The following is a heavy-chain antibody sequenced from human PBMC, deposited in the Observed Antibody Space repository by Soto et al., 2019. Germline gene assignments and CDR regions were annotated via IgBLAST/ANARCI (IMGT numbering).Heavy chain of an antibody. CDR2: IYYSGST. CDR1: GGSISSSSYY. D-gene: IGHD3-3*01. CDR3: ASGDFSTVDCMDV. V-gene: IGHV4-39*01. Sequence: PSETLSLTCTVSGGSISSSSYYWGWIRQPPGKGLEWIGSIYYSGSTYYNPSLKSRVTISVDTSKNQFSLKLSSVTAADTAVYYCASGDFSTVDCMDVWGQGTTVTVSS. J-gene: IGHJ6*02.